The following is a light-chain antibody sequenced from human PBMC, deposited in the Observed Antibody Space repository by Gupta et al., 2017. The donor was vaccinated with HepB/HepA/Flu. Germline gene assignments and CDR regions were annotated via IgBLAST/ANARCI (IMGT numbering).Light chain of an antibody. J-gene: IGKJ1*01. Sequence: DIVLTQSPESLAVALGARATINCKSSQTVVYSYDRKNYLAWYQQKPGKPPKVLIYEASIRAAGVPDRFSGSGSGTDFTLTVSTLQAEDVAVYYCQQYYSVPRTFGQGTKVEI. CDR3: QQYYSVPRT. CDR2: EAS. CDR1: QTVVYSYDRKNY. V-gene: IGKV4-1*01.